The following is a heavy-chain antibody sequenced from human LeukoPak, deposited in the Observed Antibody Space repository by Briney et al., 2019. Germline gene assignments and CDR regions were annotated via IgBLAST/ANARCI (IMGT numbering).Heavy chain of an antibody. Sequence: ASVKVSCKASGYTFTSYGISWVRQAPGQGLEWMGWISAYNGNTNYAQKLQGRVTMTTDTSTTTAYMEVRSLRSDDTAVYYCARSGITVMYKGLSDYWGQGTLVTVAS. V-gene: IGHV1-18*01. CDR1: GYTFTSYG. D-gene: IGHD2-8*02. CDR2: ISAYNGNT. J-gene: IGHJ4*02. CDR3: ARSGITVMYKGLSDY.